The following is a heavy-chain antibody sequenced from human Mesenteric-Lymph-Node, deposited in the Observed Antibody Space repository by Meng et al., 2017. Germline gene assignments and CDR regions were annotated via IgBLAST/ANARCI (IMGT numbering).Heavy chain of an antibody. CDR3: LRGSGGSV. Sequence: HVQTQESRTGFVQHSKVLSSSCAVVVSSTTNQPVWAWVRQPPGKGLEWIGEVPHRGSSAYNPSLKSRVSMSIDKSKNQFSLKLTSVTAADTAVYHCLRGSGGSVWGQGTLVTVSS. J-gene: IGHJ1*01. CDR1: VSSTTNQPV. D-gene: IGHD3-10*01. CDR2: VPHRGSS. V-gene: IGHV4-4*02.